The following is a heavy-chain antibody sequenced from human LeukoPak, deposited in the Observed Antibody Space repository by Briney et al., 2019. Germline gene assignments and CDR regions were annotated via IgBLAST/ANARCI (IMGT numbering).Heavy chain of an antibody. CDR3: ARDLSYYGSGSYYND. V-gene: IGHV1-46*01. Sequence: ASVKVSCKASGYTFTSYYMHWVRRAPGQGLEWMGIINPSGGSTSYAQKFQGRVTMTRDMSTSTVYMELSSLRSEDTAVYYCARDLSYYGSGSYYNDWGQGTMVTVSS. CDR1: GYTFTSYY. CDR2: INPSGGST. J-gene: IGHJ3*01. D-gene: IGHD3-10*01.